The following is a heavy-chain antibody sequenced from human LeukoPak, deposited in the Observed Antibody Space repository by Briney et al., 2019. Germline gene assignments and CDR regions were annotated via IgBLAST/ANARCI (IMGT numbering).Heavy chain of an antibody. Sequence: GGSLRLSCAASGFTFSSYAMSWVRQAPGKGLEWVSAISGSGSRTYYADSVKGRFTISRDNSKHTLHLQMNSLRAEDTAVYYCAKDRDIVVVPDAWFGPWGQGTLVTVSP. CDR2: ISGSGSRT. CDR1: GFTFSSYA. J-gene: IGHJ5*02. D-gene: IGHD2-2*01. V-gene: IGHV3-23*01. CDR3: AKDRDIVVVPDAWFGP.